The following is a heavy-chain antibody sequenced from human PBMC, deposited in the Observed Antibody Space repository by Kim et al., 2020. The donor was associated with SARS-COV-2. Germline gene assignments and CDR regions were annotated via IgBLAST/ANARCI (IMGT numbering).Heavy chain of an antibody. V-gene: IGHV4-34*01. J-gene: IGHJ4*02. CDR3: ARDPHQGIAAYDY. Sequence: TFNPALKTRVTSSIDTAKKQFSLQLSSVTAADTAVYYCARDPHQGIAAYDYWGQGTLVTVSS. D-gene: IGHD6-13*01.